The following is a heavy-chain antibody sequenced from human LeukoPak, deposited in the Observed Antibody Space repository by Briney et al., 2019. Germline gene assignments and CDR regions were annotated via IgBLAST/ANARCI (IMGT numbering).Heavy chain of an antibody. V-gene: IGHV3-7*01. Sequence: GGSLRLSCAASGFTFSSYWMTWVRQAPGKGLEWVANIKQDGSVKYYVDSVKGRFTISRDNAKNSLYLQMNSLRAEDTAVYYCARDSKTGLYYRRYHYMDVWGKGTTVTISS. CDR1: GFTFSSYW. CDR3: ARDSKTGLYYRRYHYMDV. D-gene: IGHD3-22*01. CDR2: IKQDGSVK. J-gene: IGHJ6*03.